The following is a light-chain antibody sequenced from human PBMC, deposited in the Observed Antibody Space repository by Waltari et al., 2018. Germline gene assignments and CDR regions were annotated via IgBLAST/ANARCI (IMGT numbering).Light chain of an antibody. CDR1: SGLSSNV. V-gene: IGLV4-69*01. J-gene: IGLJ3*02. CDR3: QTGGHGTWV. CDR2: VTSDGGH. Sequence: QLVLTQSPSASASLGASVKLTCTLSSGLSSNVIAWLQQQPEKGPRYLMKVTSDGGHSKGDEIPDRFSGSSSGAERYLTISSLQSEDEADYYCQTGGHGTWVFGGGTKLTVL.